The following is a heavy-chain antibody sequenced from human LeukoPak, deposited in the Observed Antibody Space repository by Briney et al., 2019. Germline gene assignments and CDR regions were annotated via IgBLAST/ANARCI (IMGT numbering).Heavy chain of an antibody. CDR1: GFTFSSYA. Sequence: PGGSLRPSCAASGFTFSSYAMTWVRQAPGKGLEWVSAISGSGGSTYYADSVKGRFTISRDNSKNTLYLQMNSLRAEDTAVYYCAITLEDYYYGMDVWGQGTTVTVSS. CDR2: ISGSGGST. V-gene: IGHV3-23*01. J-gene: IGHJ6*02. CDR3: AITLEDYYYGMDV.